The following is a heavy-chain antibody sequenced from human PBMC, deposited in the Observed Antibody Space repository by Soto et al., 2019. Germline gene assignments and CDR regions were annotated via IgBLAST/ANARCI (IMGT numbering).Heavy chain of an antibody. J-gene: IGHJ4*02. CDR3: ATSLAAAGLFFDY. Sequence: ASVKVSCKASGYTFTSYGISWVRQAPGQGLEWMGWISAYNGNTNYAQKFQGRVTITADKSTSTAYMELTSLRSEDTAVYYCATSLAAAGLFFDYWGQGTLVTVSS. V-gene: IGHV1-18*01. CDR1: GYTFTSYG. D-gene: IGHD6-13*01. CDR2: ISAYNGNT.